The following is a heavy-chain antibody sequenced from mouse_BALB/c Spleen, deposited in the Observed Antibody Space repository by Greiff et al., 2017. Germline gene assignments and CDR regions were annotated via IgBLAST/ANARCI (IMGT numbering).Heavy chain of an antibody. CDR1: GYTFTDYN. CDR3: ARWQRMGRGLDY. CDR2: INPNNGGT. D-gene: IGHD2-3*01. Sequence: EVQLQQSGPELVKPGASVKIPCKASGYTFTDYNMDWVKQSHGKSLEWIGDINPNNGGTIYNQKFKGKATLTVDKSSSTAYMELRSLTSEDTAVYYCARWQRMGRGLDYWGQGTTLTVSS. J-gene: IGHJ2*01. V-gene: IGHV1-18*01.